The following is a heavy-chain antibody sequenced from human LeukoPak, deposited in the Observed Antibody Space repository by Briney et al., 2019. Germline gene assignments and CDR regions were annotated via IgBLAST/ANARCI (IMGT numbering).Heavy chain of an antibody. CDR3: ARDAGITMVRVVIIRQYYFDY. CDR2: IYYSGST. D-gene: IGHD3-10*01. V-gene: IGHV4-59*01. CDR1: GGSISSYY. Sequence: SETLSLTCTVSGGSISSYYWSWIRQPPGKGLEWIGYIYYSGSTNYNPSLKSRVTISVDTSKNQFSLKLSSVTAADTAVYYCARDAGITMVRVVIIRQYYFDYWGQGTLVTVSS. J-gene: IGHJ4*02.